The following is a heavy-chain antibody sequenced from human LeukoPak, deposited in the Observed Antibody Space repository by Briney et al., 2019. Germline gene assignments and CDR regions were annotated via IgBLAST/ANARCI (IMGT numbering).Heavy chain of an antibody. V-gene: IGHV3-23*01. J-gene: IGHJ4*02. Sequence: QPGGSLRLSCAASGFTFDDYAMHWVRQAPGKGLEWVSGISGSGGRTYYADSVKGRFTISRDNSKNTVYLQMNSLRAEDTAVYYCAKEEGRCDTTSCAPFDYWGQGTLVTVSS. D-gene: IGHD2-2*01. CDR3: AKEEGRCDTTSCAPFDY. CDR1: GFTFDDYA. CDR2: ISGSGGRT.